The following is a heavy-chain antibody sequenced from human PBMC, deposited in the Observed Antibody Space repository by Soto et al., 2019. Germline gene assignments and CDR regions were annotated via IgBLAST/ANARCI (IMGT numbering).Heavy chain of an antibody. CDR3: AKGDGRIVPRHFDY. CDR1: GFTFTAYW. J-gene: IGHJ4*02. V-gene: IGHV3-7*03. CDR2: IKPDGSEK. Sequence: TGGSLRLSCAASGFTFTAYWMAWVRQAPGKGLEWVANIKPDGSEKNYVDSVQGRFTVSRDDAKKSFYLQMNSLRAEDTAVYYCAKGDGRIVPRHFDYWGQGTLVTVSS. D-gene: IGHD1-26*01.